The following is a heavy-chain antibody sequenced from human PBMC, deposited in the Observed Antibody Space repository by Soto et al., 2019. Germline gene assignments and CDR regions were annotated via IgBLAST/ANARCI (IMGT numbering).Heavy chain of an antibody. V-gene: IGHV3-7*03. D-gene: IGHD3-10*01. J-gene: IGHJ4*02. CDR3: TSDRYPRFYHGSGSYPYY. CDR1: GFTFSSFW. Sequence: GGSLRLSCAASGFTFSSFWMSWVRQAPGKGLEWVANIKTDGSETHYVDSVKGRFTISRDNPKTSLFLQMNSLRVEDTAVYFCTSDRYPRFYHGSGSYPYYWGQGTQVTVSS. CDR2: IKTDGSET.